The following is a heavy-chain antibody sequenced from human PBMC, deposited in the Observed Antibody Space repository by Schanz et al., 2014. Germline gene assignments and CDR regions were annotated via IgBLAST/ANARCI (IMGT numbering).Heavy chain of an antibody. Sequence: QVQLVPSGAEVKKSGVSVKVSCKASGYTFTTYYIHWVLQSPGQGLEWMGKINPSSGTTRIAQNFQDRLTVTRDTSTSTVNMELSSLRSEDTAVYYCAKVDRTRYYAMDVWGQGTTXTVSS. CDR2: INPSSGTT. J-gene: IGHJ6*02. CDR1: GYTFTTYY. D-gene: IGHD3-9*01. V-gene: IGHV1-46*01. CDR3: AKVDRTRYYAMDV.